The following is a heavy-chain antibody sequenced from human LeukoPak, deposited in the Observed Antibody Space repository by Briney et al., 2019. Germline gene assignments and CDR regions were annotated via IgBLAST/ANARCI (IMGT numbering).Heavy chain of an antibody. D-gene: IGHD6-19*01. CDR2: IYHSGST. J-gene: IGHJ3*02. CDR1: SHSISSGYY. CDR3: ARLRSGWLNDAFDI. Sequence: SETLSLTCAVSSHSISSGYYWGWIRQPPGKGLEWIGSIYHSGSTYYNPSLKGRVTISEDTSKNQFSLKLSSMTAADTAVYYCARLRSGWLNDAFDIWGQGTMVTVSS. V-gene: IGHV4-38-2*01.